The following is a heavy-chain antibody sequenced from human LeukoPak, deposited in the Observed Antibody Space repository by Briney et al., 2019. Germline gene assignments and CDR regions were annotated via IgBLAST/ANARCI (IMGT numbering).Heavy chain of an antibody. J-gene: IGHJ4*02. CDR3: AREWGTGSSDY. D-gene: IGHD1-1*01. V-gene: IGHV4-59*01. CDR2: IYYTGTT. Sequence: SETLSLTCTVAGRSINHYYWSWIRQSRGKGLEWIAWIYYTGTTNYNPSLKSRVTISVDTSKNQFSLRLTSVTAADTAVYFCAREWGTGSSDYWGQGILVTVSS. CDR1: GRSINHYY.